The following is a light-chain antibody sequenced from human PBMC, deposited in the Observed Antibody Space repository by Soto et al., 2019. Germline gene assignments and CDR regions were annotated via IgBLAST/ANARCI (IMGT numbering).Light chain of an antibody. CDR1: RSVLYSSNNNNY. J-gene: IGKJ2*01. Sequence: DIVMTQSPDSLAVSLGERATINCKSSRSVLYSSNNNNYLAWYQQKPGQPPKLLIYWASTRESGVPDRFSGSGSGTDFTLTISSLQAEDVAVYYGQQYYSTPYTFGQGTKLEI. CDR2: WAS. V-gene: IGKV4-1*01. CDR3: QQYYSTPYT.